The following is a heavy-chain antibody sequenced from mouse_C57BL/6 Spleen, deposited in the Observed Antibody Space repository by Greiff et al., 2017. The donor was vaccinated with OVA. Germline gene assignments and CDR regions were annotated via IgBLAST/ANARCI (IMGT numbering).Heavy chain of an antibody. D-gene: IGHD1-1*01. Sequence: QVQLQQPGAELVRPGTSVKLSCKASGYTFTSYWMHWVKQRPGQGLEWIGVIDPSDSYTNYNQKFKGKATLTVDTSSSTAYMQRRSLTSEDSAVYYFARGTVANAMDYWGQGTSVTVSS. CDR1: GYTFTSYW. CDR3: ARGTVANAMDY. CDR2: IDPSDSYT. J-gene: IGHJ4*01. V-gene: IGHV1-59*01.